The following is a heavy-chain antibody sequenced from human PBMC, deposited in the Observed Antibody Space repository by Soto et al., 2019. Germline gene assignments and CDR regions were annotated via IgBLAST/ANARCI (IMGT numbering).Heavy chain of an antibody. CDR3: ARDLLAAIPNYHYGMDV. CDR1: GGTFSSYA. V-gene: IGHV1-69*13. J-gene: IGHJ6*02. Sequence: GASVKVSCKASGGTFSSYAISWVRQAPGQGLEWMGGIIPIFGTANYAQKFQGRVTITADESTSTAYMELSSLRSEDTAVYYCARDLLAAIPNYHYGMDVWGQGTTVTVSS. D-gene: IGHD2-21*02. CDR2: IIPIFGTA.